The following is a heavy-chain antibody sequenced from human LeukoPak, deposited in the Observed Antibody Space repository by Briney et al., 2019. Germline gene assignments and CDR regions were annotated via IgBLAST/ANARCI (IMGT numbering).Heavy chain of an antibody. Sequence: GASVKVSCKASGGTFSSYAISWVRQAPGQGLEWMGRIIPILGTANYAQKFQGRVTITADESTSTAYMELSSLRSEDTAVYYCARSAAADANPFDYWGQGTLVTVSS. V-gene: IGHV1-69*11. D-gene: IGHD6-13*01. CDR1: GGTFSSYA. CDR2: IIPILGTA. CDR3: ARSAAADANPFDY. J-gene: IGHJ4*02.